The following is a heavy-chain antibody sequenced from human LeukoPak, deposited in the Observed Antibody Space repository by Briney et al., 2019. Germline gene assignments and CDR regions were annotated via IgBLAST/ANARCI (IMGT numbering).Heavy chain of an antibody. V-gene: IGHV3-48*01. CDR3: ARGGTGSIEGYFDY. CDR1: GFTFSSYS. D-gene: IGHD7-27*01. Sequence: GGSLRLSCAASGFTFSSYSMNWVRQAPGKGLEWVSYISSSSSTIYYADSVKGRFTISRDNAKNSLYLQMNSLRAEDTAVYYCARGGTGSIEGYFDYWGQGTLVTVSS. CDR2: ISSSSSTI. J-gene: IGHJ4*02.